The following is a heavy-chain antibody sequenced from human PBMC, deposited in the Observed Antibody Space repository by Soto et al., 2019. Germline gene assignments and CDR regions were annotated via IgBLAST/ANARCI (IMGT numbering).Heavy chain of an antibody. CDR1: GGTFSTYT. D-gene: IGHD2-15*01. V-gene: IGHV1-69*06. Sequence: GASVKVSCKASGGTFSTYTFSWVRQAPGQGLEWMGRIIPIFGTPYYAQKFQGRVTITADKSTSTVYMELSSLGSDDTAVYFCARGLECRGYCLDKPTWFDPWGQGTLVTVSS. CDR2: IIPIFGTP. J-gene: IGHJ5*02. CDR3: ARGLECRGYCLDKPTWFDP.